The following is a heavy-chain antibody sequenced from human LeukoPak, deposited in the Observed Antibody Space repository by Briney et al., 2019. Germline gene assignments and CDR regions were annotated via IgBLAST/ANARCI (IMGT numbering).Heavy chain of an antibody. CDR2: ITTSDGNT. D-gene: IGHD7-27*01. CDR1: GFTFSSYT. V-gene: IGHV3-23*01. CDR3: AKDGGLWVSAHWGDS. Sequence: GGSLRLSCAASGFTFSSYTMSWVRQAPGKGLEWVSTITTSDGNTYYADSAKGRFTVSRDNSKNTLYLQMNSLRAEDTAVYYCAKDGGLWVSAHWGDSWGRGTLVTVSS. J-gene: IGHJ4*02.